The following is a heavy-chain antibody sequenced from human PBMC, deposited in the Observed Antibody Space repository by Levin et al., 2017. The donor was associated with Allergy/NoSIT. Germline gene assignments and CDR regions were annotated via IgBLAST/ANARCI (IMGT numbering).Heavy chain of an antibody. CDR2: VSYDGSNK. V-gene: IGHV3-30*18. CDR1: GFTFSSYG. CDR3: AKDFHSPVVPAA. Sequence: GESLKISCAASGFTFSSYGMHWVRQAPGKGLEWVAVVSYDGSNKYYADSVKGRFTISRDNSKNTLYLQMNSLRAEDTAVYYCAKDFHSPVVPAAWGQGTLVTVSS. D-gene: IGHD2-2*01. J-gene: IGHJ5*02.